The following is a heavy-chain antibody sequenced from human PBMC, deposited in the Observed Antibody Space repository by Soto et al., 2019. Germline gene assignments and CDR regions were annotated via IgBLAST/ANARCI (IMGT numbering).Heavy chain of an antibody. D-gene: IGHD2-15*01. J-gene: IGHJ3*02. Sequence: SETLSLTCTVSGGSISSGDYYWSWIRQPPGKGLEWIGYIYYSGSTYYNLSLKSRVTISVDTSKNQFSLKLSSVTAADTAVYYCARDPYCSGGSCYSDAFDIRGQGTMVTVSS. CDR3: ARDPYCSGGSCYSDAFDI. CDR2: IYYSGST. CDR1: GGSISSGDYY. V-gene: IGHV4-30-4*01.